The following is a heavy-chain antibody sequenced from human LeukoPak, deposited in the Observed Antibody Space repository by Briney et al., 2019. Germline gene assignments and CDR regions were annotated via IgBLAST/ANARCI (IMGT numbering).Heavy chain of an antibody. CDR1: GGTFNIYA. Sequence: GASVKVSCKASGGTFNIYAISWVRQAPGQGREWMGGIIPIFGTANYAQKFQGRVTITADESTSTAYMELSSLRSEDTAVYYCARGCSSTSCYAESFDYWGQGTLVTVSS. CDR2: IIPIFGTA. CDR3: ARGCSSTSCYAESFDY. D-gene: IGHD2-2*01. V-gene: IGHV1-69*13. J-gene: IGHJ4*02.